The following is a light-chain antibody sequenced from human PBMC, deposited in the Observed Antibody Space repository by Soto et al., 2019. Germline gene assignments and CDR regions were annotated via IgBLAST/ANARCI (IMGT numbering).Light chain of an antibody. Sequence: AIQMTQSPSSLSASVGDRVTITCRASQDIRSDLGWYQQKPGGAPKLLIYAASNLHSGVPSRFSGSGSGTDFTLSISSLQPEDCATYDCLQDYSYPYTLGQGTKLEIK. CDR1: QDIRSD. CDR2: AAS. CDR3: LQDYSYPYT. V-gene: IGKV1-6*01. J-gene: IGKJ2*01.